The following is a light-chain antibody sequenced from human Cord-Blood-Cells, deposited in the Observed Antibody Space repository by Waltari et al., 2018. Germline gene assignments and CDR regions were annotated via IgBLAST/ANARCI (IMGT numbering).Light chain of an antibody. J-gene: IGKJ1*01. V-gene: IGKV3-20*01. CDR2: GAS. CDR3: QQYGSSPPWT. CDR1: QSVSSSY. Sequence: EIVLTQSPGTLSLSPGERATLCCRASQSVSSSYLAWYQQKPGQAPRLLIYGASSRATGIPDRFSGSGSGTDFTLTISRLEPEDFAVYYCQQYGSSPPWTFGQGTKGEIK.